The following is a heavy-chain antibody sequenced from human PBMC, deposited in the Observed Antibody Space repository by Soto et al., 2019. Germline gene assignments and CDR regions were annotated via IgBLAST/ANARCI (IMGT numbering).Heavy chain of an antibody. CDR2: ISYDGSNK. Sequence: QVQLVESGGGVVQPGRSLRLSCAASGFTFSSYGMHWVRQAPGKGLEWVAVISYDGSNKYYADSVKGRFTISRDNSKNTLYLQMNSLRAEDTAVCYCAKDKLAVAVAAPFDYWGQGTLVTVSS. CDR3: AKDKLAVAVAAPFDY. J-gene: IGHJ4*02. D-gene: IGHD6-19*01. CDR1: GFTFSSYG. V-gene: IGHV3-30*18.